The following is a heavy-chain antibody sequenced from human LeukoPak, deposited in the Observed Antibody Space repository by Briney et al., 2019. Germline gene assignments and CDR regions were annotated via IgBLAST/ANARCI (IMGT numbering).Heavy chain of an antibody. V-gene: IGHV4-59*01. CDR3: ARFYFPTHFDD. Sequence: SETLSLTCTVSGGSINGYYWSWIRQSPGKGLESLGYIYYTGSTNHNPSLKSRVTMSVDTSRNQFFLRLSSVTAADTAVYYCARFYFPTHFDDWGQGTLVTVSS. D-gene: IGHD2/OR15-2a*01. J-gene: IGHJ4*02. CDR2: IYYTGST. CDR1: GGSINGYY.